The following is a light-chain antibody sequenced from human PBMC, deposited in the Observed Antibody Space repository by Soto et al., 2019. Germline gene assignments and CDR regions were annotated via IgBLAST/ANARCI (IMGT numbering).Light chain of an antibody. CDR3: QQYATSPLT. V-gene: IGKV3-20*01. Sequence: EIVLTQSPGTLSLSPGERAILSCRASQRIRSTYLAWYQQKPGQAPRLLIHGALSRATGIPDRFSGSGSGTDFTLTISRLEPEDFALYYCQQYATSPLTFGGGTKVDI. CDR1: QRIRSTY. CDR2: GAL. J-gene: IGKJ4*01.